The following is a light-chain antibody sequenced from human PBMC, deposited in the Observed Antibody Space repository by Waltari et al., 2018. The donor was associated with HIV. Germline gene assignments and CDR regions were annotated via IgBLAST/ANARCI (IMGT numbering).Light chain of an antibody. Sequence: QSALTQPPSASGSPGQSVTISCTGTNSDIGGYNYVSWYQQHPGQAPKLVISEVTKRPSGVPGRFSGSKSGTTASLTVSGLQAEDEADYYCSSYANKNGFYVVFGGGTRLTVL. J-gene: IGLJ2*01. V-gene: IGLV2-8*01. CDR2: EVT. CDR3: SSYANKNGFYVV. CDR1: NSDIGGYNY.